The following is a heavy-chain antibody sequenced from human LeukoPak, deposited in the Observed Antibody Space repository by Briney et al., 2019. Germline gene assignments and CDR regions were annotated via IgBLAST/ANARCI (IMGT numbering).Heavy chain of an antibody. Sequence: ASVKVSCKASGYTFTGYYMHWVRQAPGQGLEWMGWINPNSGGTNYAQKFQGRVTMTRDTSISTAYMELSSLTSDDTAVYYCARWEASPMRGWFYPWGQGTLVTVSS. V-gene: IGHV1-2*02. CDR2: INPNSGGT. CDR3: ARWEASPMRGWFYP. J-gene: IGHJ5*02. D-gene: IGHD3-22*01. CDR1: GYTFTGYY.